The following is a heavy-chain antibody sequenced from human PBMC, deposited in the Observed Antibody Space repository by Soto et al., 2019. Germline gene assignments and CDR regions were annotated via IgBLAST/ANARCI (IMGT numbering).Heavy chain of an antibody. D-gene: IGHD2-2*01. J-gene: IGHJ6*02. CDR1: GFTFSSYT. CDR2: ISGSSSST. V-gene: IGHV3-21*06. CDR3: VIYCRSTTCNSYGMDV. Sequence: VQLVESGGGLVKPGGSLRLSCAASGFTFSSYTMNWVRQAPGKGLEWVSSISGSSSSTYYADSVKGRFTISRDNAKNSLYLQMDTLRAEDAAVYYCVIYCRSTTCNSYGMDVWGQGTTVTVSS.